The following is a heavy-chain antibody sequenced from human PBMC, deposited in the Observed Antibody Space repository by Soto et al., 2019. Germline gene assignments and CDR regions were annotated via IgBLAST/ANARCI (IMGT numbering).Heavy chain of an antibody. J-gene: IGHJ4*02. V-gene: IGHV3-66*01. CDR3: ARAQGYSHY. CDR2: IYSGGST. Sequence: EVQLVESGGGLVQPGGSLRLSCAASGFTVSSNYMSWVRQAPGKGLEWVSVIYSGGSTYYADSVKGRFTISRDNSKNTRYLQMNGLRAEDTAVSDCARAQGYSHYWGQGTLVTVSS. D-gene: IGHD5-18*01. CDR1: GFTVSSNY.